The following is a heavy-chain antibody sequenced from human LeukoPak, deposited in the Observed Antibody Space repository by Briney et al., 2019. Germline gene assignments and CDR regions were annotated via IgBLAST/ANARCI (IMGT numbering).Heavy chain of an antibody. J-gene: IGHJ6*03. CDR1: GGTFSSYA. Sequence: SVTVSCKASGGTFSSYAISWVRQAPGQGLEWMGGIIPIFGTANYAQKFQGRVTITTDESTSTAYMELSSLRSEYTAVYYCARALQYIPRGGYYYYYMDVWGKGTTVTVSS. CDR2: IIPIFGTA. D-gene: IGHD3-9*01. CDR3: ARALQYIPRGGYYYYYMDV. V-gene: IGHV1-69*05.